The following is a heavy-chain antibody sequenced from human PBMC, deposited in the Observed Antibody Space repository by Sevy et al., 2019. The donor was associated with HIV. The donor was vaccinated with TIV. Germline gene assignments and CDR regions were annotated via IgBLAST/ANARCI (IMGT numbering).Heavy chain of an antibody. V-gene: IGHV3-11*01. J-gene: IGHJ4*02. CDR2: ISHSGNTI. D-gene: IGHD3-9*01. Sequence: GGSLRLSCAASGFTFTDYYMSWIRQSPGKGLEWVSYISHSGNTIYYADSVNGRFTISRDNAKNSLFLHMTSLTAEDTVFYYCVRNSLKTSAVHLPYYFDFWGQGTLVTVSS. CDR1: GFTFTDYY. CDR3: VRNSLKTSAVHLPYYFDF.